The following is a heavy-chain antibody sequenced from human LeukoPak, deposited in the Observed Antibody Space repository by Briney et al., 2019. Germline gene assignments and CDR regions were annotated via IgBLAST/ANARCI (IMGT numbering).Heavy chain of an antibody. D-gene: IGHD2-2*01. CDR3: ARDKGSGYCSSTSCQSRAFDI. CDR1: GYTFTSYG. Sequence: VASVKVSCKASGYTFTSYGISWVRQAPGQGLEWMGWISAYNGNTNYAQKLQGRVTMTTGTSTSTAYMELRSLRSDDTAVYYCARDKGSGYCSSTSCQSRAFDIWGQGTMVTVSS. V-gene: IGHV1-18*01. CDR2: ISAYNGNT. J-gene: IGHJ3*02.